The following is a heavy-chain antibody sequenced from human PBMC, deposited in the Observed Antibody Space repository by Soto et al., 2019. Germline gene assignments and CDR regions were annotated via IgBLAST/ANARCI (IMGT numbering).Heavy chain of an antibody. V-gene: IGHV4-59*01. D-gene: IGHD5-18*01. CDR2: IYYSGST. J-gene: IGHJ4*02. CDR1: GGSISSYY. CDR3: ASADTAMVKLDY. Sequence: SETLSLTCTVSGGSISSYYWSWIRQPPGKGLERIGYIYYSGSTNYNPSLKSRVTISVDTSKNQFSLKLSSVTAADTAVYYCASADTAMVKLDYWGQGTLVTVSS.